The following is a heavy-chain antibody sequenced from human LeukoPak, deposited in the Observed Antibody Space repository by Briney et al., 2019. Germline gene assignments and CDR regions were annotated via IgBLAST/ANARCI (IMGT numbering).Heavy chain of an antibody. CDR2: IGSAGDT. Sequence: GGSLRLSCAASGFTFSSYDMHWVRQATGKGLEWVSTIGSAGDTYYPGSVKGRFTISRDNAKNSVYLQMNSLRPEDTAVYYCARSVAPTDFDSWGQGTLVTVSS. J-gene: IGHJ5*01. V-gene: IGHV3-13*04. D-gene: IGHD4-17*01. CDR1: GFTFSSYD. CDR3: ARSVAPTDFDS.